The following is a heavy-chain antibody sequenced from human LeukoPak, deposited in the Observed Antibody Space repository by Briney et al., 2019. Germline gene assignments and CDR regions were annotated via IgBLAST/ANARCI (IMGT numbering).Heavy chain of an antibody. V-gene: IGHV3-7*01. Sequence: GGSLRLSCAASGFTFSSYWMSWVRQAPGKGLEWVANIEQDGSEKYYVDSVKGRFTISRDNAKNSLYLQMNSLRAEDTAVYYCARGDCSSTSCYFPYYYYYYGMDVWGQGTTVTVSS. CDR1: GFTFSSYW. CDR3: ARGDCSSTSCYFPYYYYYYGMDV. D-gene: IGHD2-2*01. J-gene: IGHJ6*02. CDR2: IEQDGSEK.